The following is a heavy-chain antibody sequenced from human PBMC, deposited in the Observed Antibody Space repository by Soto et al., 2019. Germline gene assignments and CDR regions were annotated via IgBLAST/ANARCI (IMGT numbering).Heavy chain of an antibody. CDR2: IYYSGST. Sequence: SETLSLTCTVSGGSISSYYWSWIRQPPGKGLEWIGYIYYSGSTNYNPSLKSRVTISVDTSKNQFSLKLSSVTAADTAVYYCARRLRGSSQYYYYYYYMDVWGKGTTVTVSS. J-gene: IGHJ6*03. V-gene: IGHV4-59*08. D-gene: IGHD6-6*01. CDR3: ARRLRGSSQYYYYYYYMDV. CDR1: GGSISSYY.